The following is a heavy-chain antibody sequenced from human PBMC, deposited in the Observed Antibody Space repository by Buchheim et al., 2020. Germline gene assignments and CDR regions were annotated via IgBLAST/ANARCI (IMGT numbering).Heavy chain of an antibody. V-gene: IGHV3-30*18. CDR2: ISYDGSNK. CDR1: GFTFSSYG. J-gene: IGHJ6*02. D-gene: IGHD3-22*01. CDR3: AKGYYDSSDNYYYGMDV. Sequence: QVQLVESGGGVVQPGRSLRLSCAASGFTFSSYGMHWVRQAPGKGLEWVAVISYDGSNKYYADSVKGRFTISRDNSKNTLYLQMNSLRAEDTAVYYCAKGYYDSSDNYYYGMDVWGQGTT.